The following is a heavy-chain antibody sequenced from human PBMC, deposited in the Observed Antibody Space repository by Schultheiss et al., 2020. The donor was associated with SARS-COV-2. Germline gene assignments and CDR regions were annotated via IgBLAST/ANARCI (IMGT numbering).Heavy chain of an antibody. V-gene: IGHV3-48*03. J-gene: IGHJ4*02. D-gene: IGHD6-19*01. Sequence: GESLKISCAASGFSFSSYEMNWVRQAPGKGLEWVSYISSSGSTIYYADSVKGRFTISRDNAKNSLYLQMNSLRAEDTAVYYCARDESSGGYQGPFDYWGQGTLVTVSS. CDR2: ISSSGSTI. CDR3: ARDESSGGYQGPFDY. CDR1: GFSFSSYE.